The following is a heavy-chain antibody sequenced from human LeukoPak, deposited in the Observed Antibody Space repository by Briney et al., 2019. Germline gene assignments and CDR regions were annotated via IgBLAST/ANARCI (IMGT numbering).Heavy chain of an antibody. CDR2: ISAYNGNT. J-gene: IGHJ6*03. CDR3: ARAGYDFWSGPYYYYYYMDV. CDR1: GYTFTSYG. V-gene: IGHV1-18*01. Sequence: ASVKVSCKASGYTFTSYGISWVRQAPGQGLEWMGWISAYNGNTNYAQKFQGRVTMTRDTSISTAYMELSRLRSDDTAVYYCARAGYDFWSGPYYYYYYMDVWGKGTTVTVSS. D-gene: IGHD3-3*01.